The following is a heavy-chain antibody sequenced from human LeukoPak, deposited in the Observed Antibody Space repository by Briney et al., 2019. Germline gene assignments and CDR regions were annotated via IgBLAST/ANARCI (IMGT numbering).Heavy chain of an antibody. Sequence: ASVTVSCKASGYTFTGYYIHWVRQAPGQGLEWMGLIHPNSGGTNYAPKFQGRVTMTRDTTISTAYLELSRMRSDDTAVYYCAADNRGTVRGVIKYVYYYYGMDIWGQGTTATVSS. CDR1: GYTFTGYY. CDR2: IHPNSGGT. CDR3: AADNRGTVRGVIKYVYYYYGMDI. J-gene: IGHJ6*02. V-gene: IGHV1-2*02. D-gene: IGHD3-10*01.